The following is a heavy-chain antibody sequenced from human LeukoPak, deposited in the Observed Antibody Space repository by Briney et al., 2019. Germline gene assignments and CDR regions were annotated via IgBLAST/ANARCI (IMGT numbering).Heavy chain of an antibody. Sequence: GGSVRLSCAASGFTFSSYSMNWVRQAPGKGLEWVSYISSSSSTIYYADSVKGRFTISRDNAKNSLYLQMNSLRAEDTAVYYCARDPPPSYSSSFYYYYMDVWGKGTTVTVSS. CDR1: GFTFSSYS. CDR2: ISSSSSTI. CDR3: ARDPPPSYSSSFYYYYMDV. V-gene: IGHV3-48*04. J-gene: IGHJ6*03. D-gene: IGHD6-6*01.